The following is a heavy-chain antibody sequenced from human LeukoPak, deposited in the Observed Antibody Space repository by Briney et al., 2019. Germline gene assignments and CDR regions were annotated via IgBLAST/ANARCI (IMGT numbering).Heavy chain of an antibody. Sequence: PSETLSLTCAVYGGSFSGYYWSWIRQPPGKGLEWIGEINHSGSTNYNPSPKSRLTISVDTSKNPFSLKPSSATAADTAVYYCARGPLRYYYDSSGYFVYWGQGTLVTVSS. J-gene: IGHJ4*02. D-gene: IGHD3-22*01. CDR3: ARGPLRYYYDSSGYFVY. CDR1: GGSFSGYY. CDR2: INHSGST. V-gene: IGHV4-34*01.